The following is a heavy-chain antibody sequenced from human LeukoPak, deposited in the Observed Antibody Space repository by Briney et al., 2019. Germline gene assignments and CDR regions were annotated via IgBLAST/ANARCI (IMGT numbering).Heavy chain of an antibody. CDR3: ARVIAARLDY. CDR1: GGSISSGGYY. D-gene: IGHD6-6*01. Sequence: SQTLSLTCTVSGGSISSGGYYWSWIRQYPGKGLEWIGYIYYSGSTYYNPSLKSRVTISVDTSKNQFSLKLSSVIAADTAVYYCARVIAARLDYWGQGTLVTVSS. V-gene: IGHV4-31*03. J-gene: IGHJ4*02. CDR2: IYYSGST.